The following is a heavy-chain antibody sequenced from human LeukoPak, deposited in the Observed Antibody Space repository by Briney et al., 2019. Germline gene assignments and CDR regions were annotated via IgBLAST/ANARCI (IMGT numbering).Heavy chain of an antibody. D-gene: IGHD4-23*01. CDR2: IIPIFGTA. CDR3: ATNDYGGNSPLGY. Sequence: GASVKVSCKASGGTFSSYAISWVRQAPGQGLEWMGGIIPIFGTANYAQKFQGRVTITTDESTSTAYMELSSLRSEDTAVYYCATNDYGGNSPLGYWGQGTLVTVSS. CDR1: GGTFSSYA. J-gene: IGHJ4*02. V-gene: IGHV1-69*05.